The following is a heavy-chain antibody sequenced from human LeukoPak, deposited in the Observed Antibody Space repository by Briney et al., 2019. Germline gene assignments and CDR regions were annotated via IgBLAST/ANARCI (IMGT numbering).Heavy chain of an antibody. CDR1: GGTFSSYA. J-gene: IGHJ6*03. CDR2: IIPIFGTA. D-gene: IGHD3-10*01. CDR3: ARAYYSGGYYYYYMDV. Sequence: SVKVSCKASGGTFSSYAISWVRQAPGQGLEWMGRIIPIFGTANYAQKFQGRVTITTDESTSTAYMELSGLRSEDTAVYYCARAYYSGGYYYYYMDVWGKGTTVTVSS. V-gene: IGHV1-69*05.